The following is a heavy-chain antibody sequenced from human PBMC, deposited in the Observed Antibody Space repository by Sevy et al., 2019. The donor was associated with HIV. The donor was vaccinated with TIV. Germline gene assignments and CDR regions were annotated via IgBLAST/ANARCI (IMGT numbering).Heavy chain of an antibody. CDR2: INPNSGDT. Sequence: ASVKVSCKASGYMFIAYFIHWVRQAPGQGLEWMGRINPNSGDTNSAQKFQGRVTMTRDTSINTVYMELSRLRSDDTAVFYCARGVYYDSTAYYFDYWGQGTLVTVSS. J-gene: IGHJ4*02. V-gene: IGHV1-2*06. CDR1: GYMFIAYF. D-gene: IGHD3-22*01. CDR3: ARGVYYDSTAYYFDY.